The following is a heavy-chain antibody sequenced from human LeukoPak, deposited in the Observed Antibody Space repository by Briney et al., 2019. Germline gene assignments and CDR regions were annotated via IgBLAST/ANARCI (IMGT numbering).Heavy chain of an antibody. CDR1: GGSFSGYY. V-gene: IGHV4-34*01. CDR3: ARDGYNLDWYFDL. D-gene: IGHD5-24*01. CDR2: INHSGST. Sequence: SETLSLTCAVYGGSFSGYYWSWIRQPPGKGLEWIGEINHSGSTNYNPSLKSRVTISVDTSKNQFSLKLSSVTAADTAVYYCARDGYNLDWYFDLWGRGTLVTVSS. J-gene: IGHJ2*01.